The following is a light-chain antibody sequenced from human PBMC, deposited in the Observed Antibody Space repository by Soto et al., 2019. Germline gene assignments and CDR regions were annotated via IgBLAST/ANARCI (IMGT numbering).Light chain of an antibody. CDR3: QQTFTTPHT. V-gene: IGKV1-39*01. CDR2: AAS. CDR1: QSISSS. Sequence: DIQMTQSPSSLSASVGDSVTITCRASQSISSSLNWYQQKPGKAPRLLIYAASTLQSGVPSGFSGSGSGTDFALTISSLQPENFATYYYQQTFTTPHTFGQGTKVDIK. J-gene: IGKJ2*01.